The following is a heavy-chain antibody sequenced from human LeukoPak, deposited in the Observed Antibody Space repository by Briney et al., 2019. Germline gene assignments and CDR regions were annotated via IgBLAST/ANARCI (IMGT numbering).Heavy chain of an antibody. Sequence: GGSLRLSCAASGFTFSSTGMHWVRQAPGRGLEWVAVISYDAYYTYYAESIKGRFTISRDNSKNTLFLQMNSLRAEDTAVYHCAKDRYLRDYDYYGLDFWGQGTTVTVS. CDR3: AKDRYLRDYDYYGLDF. CDR2: ISYDAYYT. CDR1: GFTFSSTG. V-gene: IGHV3-30*18. D-gene: IGHD3-9*01. J-gene: IGHJ6*02.